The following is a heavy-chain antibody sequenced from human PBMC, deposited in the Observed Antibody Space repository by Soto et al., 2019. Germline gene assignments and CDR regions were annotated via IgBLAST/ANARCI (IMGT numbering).Heavy chain of an antibody. V-gene: IGHV1-24*01. Sequence: ASVKVSCKVSGYTLTELSMHWVRQAPGKGLEWMGGFDPEDGETIYAQKFQGRVTMTEDTSTDTAYMELSSLRSEDTAVYYCARLDTSLEDSQIPYYYGMDVWGQGTTVTVSS. CDR1: GYTLTELS. CDR3: ARLDTSLEDSQIPYYYGMDV. J-gene: IGHJ6*02. CDR2: FDPEDGET. D-gene: IGHD2-15*01.